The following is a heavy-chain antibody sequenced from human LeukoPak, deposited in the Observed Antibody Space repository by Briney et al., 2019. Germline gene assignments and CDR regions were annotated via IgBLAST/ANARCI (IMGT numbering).Heavy chain of an antibody. D-gene: IGHD3-22*01. CDR1: GYTFTSYY. CDR2: INPSGGST. CDR3: ARSGLSKWLFLVHYFDY. V-gene: IGHV1-46*01. J-gene: IGHJ4*02. Sequence: GAPVKVSCKASGYTFTSYYMHWVRQAPGQGLEWMGIINPSGGSTSYAQKFQGRVTMTRDTSTSTVYMELSSLRSEDTAVYYCARSGLSKWLFLVHYFDYWGQGTLVTVSS.